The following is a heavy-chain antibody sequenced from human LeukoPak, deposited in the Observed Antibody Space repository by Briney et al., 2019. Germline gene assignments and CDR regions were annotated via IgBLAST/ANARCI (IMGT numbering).Heavy chain of an antibody. V-gene: IGHV3-30*18. CDR2: ISYDGSNK. J-gene: IGHJ4*02. Sequence: GRSLRLSCAASGFTFSSYGMHWVRQAPGKGREWVAVISYDGSNKYYADSVKGRFTISRDNSKNTLYLQMNSLRAEDTAVYYCAKEPKPLAAAGPYFDYWGQGTLVTVSS. D-gene: IGHD6-13*01. CDR3: AKEPKPLAAAGPYFDY. CDR1: GFTFSSYG.